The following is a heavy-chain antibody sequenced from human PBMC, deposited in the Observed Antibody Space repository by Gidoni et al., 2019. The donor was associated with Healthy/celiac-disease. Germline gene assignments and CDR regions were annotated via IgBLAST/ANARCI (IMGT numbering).Heavy chain of an antibody. J-gene: IGHJ4*02. D-gene: IGHD3-9*01. CDR3: AKDGGLRYFDWLPDY. CDR1: GFTFSSYG. Sequence: QVQLVESGGGVVQPGRSLRLSCSASGFTFSSYGMHWVRQAPGKGLEWVAVISYDGSNKYYAESVKGRFTISRDNSKNTLYLQMNSLRAEDTAVYYCAKDGGLRYFDWLPDYWGQVTLVTVSS. V-gene: IGHV3-30*18. CDR2: ISYDGSNK.